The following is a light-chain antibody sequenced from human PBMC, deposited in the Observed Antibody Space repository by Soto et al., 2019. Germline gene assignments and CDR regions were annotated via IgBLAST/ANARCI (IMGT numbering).Light chain of an antibody. CDR3: SSYTSSNTLV. CDR1: SSDVGGYNY. Sequence: QSVLAQPASVSGSPGQSTIISCTGTSSDVGGYNYVSWYQQHPGKAPKFLIYEVDNRASGVSDRFSGSKSGNTASLTISGLQAEDEADYYCSSYTSSNTLVFGNGTKVTVL. CDR2: EVD. V-gene: IGLV2-14*01. J-gene: IGLJ1*01.